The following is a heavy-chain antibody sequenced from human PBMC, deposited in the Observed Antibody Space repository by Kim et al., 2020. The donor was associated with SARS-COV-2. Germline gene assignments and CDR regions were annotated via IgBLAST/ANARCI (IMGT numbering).Heavy chain of an antibody. Sequence: SENLSLTCAVYGGSFSGYYWSWIRQPPGKWLEWIGEINHSGSTNYNPSLKSRVTISVDTSKNQFSLKLSSVTAADTAVYYCARGDAFDIWGQGTMVTVSS. V-gene: IGHV4-34*01. CDR2: INHSGST. J-gene: IGHJ3*02. CDR3: ARGDAFDI. CDR1: GGSFSGYY.